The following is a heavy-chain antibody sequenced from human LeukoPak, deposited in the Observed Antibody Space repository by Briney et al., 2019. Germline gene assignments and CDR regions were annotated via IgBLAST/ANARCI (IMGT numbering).Heavy chain of an antibody. Sequence: GGSLRLSCAASGFTVSTNFMNWVRQAGGKGLEWVSIMYSGGSTYYADSVKGRFTISRDDSKNTVCLQMNSLRADDTAMYYCARGYCTGTNCLVDYWGQGTLVTVSS. CDR2: MYSGGST. J-gene: IGHJ4*02. V-gene: IGHV3-53*01. CDR3: ARGYCTGTNCLVDY. CDR1: GFTVSTNF. D-gene: IGHD2-8*02.